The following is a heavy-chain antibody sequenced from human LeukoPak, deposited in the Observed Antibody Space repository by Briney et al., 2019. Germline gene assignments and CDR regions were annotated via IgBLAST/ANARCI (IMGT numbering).Heavy chain of an antibody. V-gene: IGHV4-39*01. Sequence: SETLSLTCTVSGGSISSSCFYWAWLRQPPGKGLEWIGSVYYSGSTHYNLSLKSRVTISVATCKNHFSLKLSSVTAADTAVYYCARRVGTALGNAFDIWGQGTMFTISS. CDR2: VYYSGST. D-gene: IGHD1-26*01. CDR3: ARRVGTALGNAFDI. CDR1: GGSISSSCFY. J-gene: IGHJ3*02.